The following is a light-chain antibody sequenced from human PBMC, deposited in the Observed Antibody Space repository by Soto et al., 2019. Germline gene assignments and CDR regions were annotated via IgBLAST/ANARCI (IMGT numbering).Light chain of an antibody. CDR3: SSYTSSSTHVV. CDR1: SSDVGSYNR. V-gene: IGLV2-18*02. Sequence: QSALTQPPSVSGSPGQSVTISCTGTSSDVGSYNRVSWYQQPPDTAPKLMIYEVSNRPSGVPDRFSGSKSGNTASLTISGLQAEDEADYYCSSYTSSSTHVVFGGGTQLTVL. CDR2: EVS. J-gene: IGLJ2*01.